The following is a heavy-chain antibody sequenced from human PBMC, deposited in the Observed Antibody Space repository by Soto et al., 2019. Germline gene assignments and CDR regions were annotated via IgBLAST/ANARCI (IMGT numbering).Heavy chain of an antibody. D-gene: IGHD2-2*01. CDR3: ARVPDY. V-gene: IGHV4-30-2*01. Sequence: SETLSHTCAVSGGSISSGGPSRSWIRQPPGKGLEWIGYMYHSGSTYYNPSLKSRVTISIDRSKNQFSLKLSSVTDADTAVYYCARVPDYWGQGILVTVSS. CDR1: GGSISSGGPS. J-gene: IGHJ4*02. CDR2: MYHSGST.